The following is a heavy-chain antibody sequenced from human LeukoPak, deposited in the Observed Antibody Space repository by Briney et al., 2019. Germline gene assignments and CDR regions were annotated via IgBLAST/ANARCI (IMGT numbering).Heavy chain of an antibody. J-gene: IGHJ5*02. V-gene: IGHV1-69*01. CDR1: GGTFSSYA. D-gene: IGHD2-21*01. Sequence: SVKVSCKASGGTFSSYAISWVRQAPGQGLEWMGGIIPIFGTANYVQKFQGRVTITADESTSTAYMELSSLRSEDTAVYYCAREGAHSKKTYNWFDPWGQGTLVTVSS. CDR2: IIPIFGTA. CDR3: AREGAHSKKTYNWFDP.